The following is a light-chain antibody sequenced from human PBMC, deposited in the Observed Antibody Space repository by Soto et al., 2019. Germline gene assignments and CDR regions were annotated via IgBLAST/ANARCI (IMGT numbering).Light chain of an antibody. V-gene: IGKV1-27*01. CDR2: AAS. Sequence: DIQMTQSPSSLSASIGDRVTITCRASQGIIDYVAWFQQKAGKAPKLLIYAASTLQPGVPSRFSGSGSGTDFTLTISSLQPEDVATYYCQKYNTAPQTFGPGTKAEIK. CDR3: QKYNTAPQT. J-gene: IGKJ1*01. CDR1: QGIIDY.